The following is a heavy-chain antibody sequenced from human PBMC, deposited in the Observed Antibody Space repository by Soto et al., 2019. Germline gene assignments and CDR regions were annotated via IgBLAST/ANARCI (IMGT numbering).Heavy chain of an antibody. CDR1: GGTFSSYA. CDR2: IDPKVGKT. D-gene: IGHD6-19*01. V-gene: IGHV1-69*10. CDR3: ATDRGSAVAGAFDI. J-gene: IGHJ3*02. Sequence: GASVKVSCKASGGTFSSYAISWVRQAPGQGLEWMGGIDPKVGKTIYAQKFQGRVTMTEDTSTNTAYMELSSLRSEDTAVYYCATDRGSAVAGAFDIWGQGTMVTVSS.